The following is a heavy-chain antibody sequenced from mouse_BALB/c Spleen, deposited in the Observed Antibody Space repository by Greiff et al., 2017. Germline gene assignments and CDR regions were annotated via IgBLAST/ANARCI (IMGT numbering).Heavy chain of an antibody. D-gene: IGHD2-3*01. CDR3: ASGGLLQWYFDV. V-gene: IGHV14-3*02. Sequence: VQLQQSGAELVKPGASVKLSCTASGFNIKDTYMHWVKQRPEQGLEWIGRIDPANGNTKYDPKFQGKATITADTSSNTAYLQLSSLTSEDTAVYYCASGGLLQWYFDVWGAGTTVTVSS. J-gene: IGHJ1*01. CDR1: GFNIKDTY. CDR2: IDPANGNT.